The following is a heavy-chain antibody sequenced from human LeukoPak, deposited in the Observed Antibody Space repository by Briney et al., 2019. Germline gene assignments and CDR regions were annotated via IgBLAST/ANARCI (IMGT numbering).Heavy chain of an antibody. Sequence: GGSLRLSCAASGFTVSSNYMSWVRQAPGKGLEWVSVIYSGDNTYYADSVKGRFTITRDNSNNTLYLQMISLRAEDTAVYYCARDKWVTWGQGTLVTVSS. J-gene: IGHJ4*02. CDR1: GFTVSSNY. CDR2: IYSGDNT. D-gene: IGHD5-18*01. V-gene: IGHV3-66*01. CDR3: ARDKWVT.